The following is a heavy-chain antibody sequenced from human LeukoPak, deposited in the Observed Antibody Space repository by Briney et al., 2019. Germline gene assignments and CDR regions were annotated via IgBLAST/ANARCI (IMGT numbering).Heavy chain of an antibody. J-gene: IGHJ5*02. Sequence: ASAKVSCKASGYTFTSYGINWVRQATGQGLEWMGWMNPNSGNTGYAQKFQGRVTMTTDTSTSTAYMELRSLRSDDTAVYYCARGGYSYGSRVGYWFDPWGQGTLVTVSS. V-gene: IGHV1-8*01. CDR2: MNPNSGNT. CDR3: ARGGYSYGSRVGYWFDP. D-gene: IGHD5-18*01. CDR1: GYTFTSYG.